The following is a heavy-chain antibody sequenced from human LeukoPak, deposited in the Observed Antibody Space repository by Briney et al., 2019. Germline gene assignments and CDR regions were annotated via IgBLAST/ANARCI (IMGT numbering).Heavy chain of an antibody. D-gene: IGHD3-3*01. V-gene: IGHV1-2*02. J-gene: IGHJ5*02. CDR2: INPNSGGT. CDR1: GYTFTGYY. CDR3: ARTYYDFWSGYQPSNWFDP. Sequence: ASVKVSCKASGYTFTGYYMHWVRQAPGQGLEWMGWINPNSGGTNYAQKFQGRVTMTRDTSISTAYMELSRLRSDGTAVYYCARTYYDFWSGYQPSNWFDPWGQGTLVTVSS.